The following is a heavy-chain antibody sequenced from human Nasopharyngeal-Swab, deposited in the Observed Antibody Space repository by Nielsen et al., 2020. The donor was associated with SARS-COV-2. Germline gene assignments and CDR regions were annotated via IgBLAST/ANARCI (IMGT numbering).Heavy chain of an antibody. Sequence: GGSLRLSCVASGVIFSKYWMHWVRQAPGKGLVWVSRVNQDGSRTDYADSVRGRFTISRDNAKNTLYLQMNSLRVEDTAIYYCARDGPSGSYDGWGQGTLVTVSS. CDR3: ARDGPSGSYDG. D-gene: IGHD1-26*01. V-gene: IGHV3-74*01. J-gene: IGHJ4*02. CDR2: VNQDGSRT. CDR1: GVIFSKYW.